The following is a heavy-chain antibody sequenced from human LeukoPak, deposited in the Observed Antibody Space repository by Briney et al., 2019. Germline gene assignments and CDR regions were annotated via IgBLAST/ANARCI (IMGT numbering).Heavy chain of an antibody. CDR2: ITWSGSTI. D-gene: IGHD6-19*01. V-gene: IGHV3-48*02. CDR1: GFTLSSYS. Sequence: PGGALRLSCAASGFTLSSYSMNWVRQAPGKGVEGSLHITWSGSTIFYADSVKGRFTISRDSAKNSLYLQMSSLRDEDTAVYYCARDAGNSGYGMDVWGQRTTVTVSS. CDR3: ARDAGNSGYGMDV. J-gene: IGHJ6*02.